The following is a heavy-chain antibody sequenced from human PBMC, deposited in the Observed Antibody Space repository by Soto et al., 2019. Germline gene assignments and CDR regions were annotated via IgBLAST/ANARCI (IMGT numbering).Heavy chain of an antibody. CDR2: ISGSGGST. Sequence: GGSLRLSCAASGFTFSSYAMSWVRQAPGKGLEWVSAISGSGGSTYYADSVKGRFTISRDNSKNTLYLQMNSLRAEDTAVYYCAMLKLDSSSSTSWFDPWGQGTLVTVSS. CDR3: AMLKLDSSSSTSWFDP. D-gene: IGHD6-13*01. CDR1: GFTFSSYA. J-gene: IGHJ5*02. V-gene: IGHV3-23*01.